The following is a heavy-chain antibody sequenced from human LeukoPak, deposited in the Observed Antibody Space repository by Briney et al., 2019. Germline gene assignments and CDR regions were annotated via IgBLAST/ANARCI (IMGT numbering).Heavy chain of an antibody. CDR3: ARENLGHYAANWFDP. CDR2: IYYSGST. CDR1: GGSISSYY. D-gene: IGHD3-22*01. Sequence: SETLSLTCTVSGGSISSYYWSWIRQPPGKGLEWIGYIYYSGSTNYNPSLKSRVTISVDTSKNQFSLKLSSVTAADTAVYYCARENLGHYAANWFDPWGQGTLVTVSS. V-gene: IGHV4-59*08. J-gene: IGHJ5*02.